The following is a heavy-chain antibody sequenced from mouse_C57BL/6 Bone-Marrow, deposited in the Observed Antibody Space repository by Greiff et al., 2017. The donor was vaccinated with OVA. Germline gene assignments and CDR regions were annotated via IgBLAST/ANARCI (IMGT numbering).Heavy chain of an antibody. V-gene: IGHV1-76*01. Sequence: QVQLQQSGAELVRPGASVKLSCKASGYTFTDYYINWVKQRPGQGLEWIARIYPGSGNTYYNEKFKGKATLTADKSSSTAYMQLSSLTSEDAAVYFCARETAQATGYAMDYWGQGTSVTVSS. D-gene: IGHD3-2*02. CDR2: IYPGSGNT. J-gene: IGHJ4*01. CDR3: ARETAQATGYAMDY. CDR1: GYTFTDYY.